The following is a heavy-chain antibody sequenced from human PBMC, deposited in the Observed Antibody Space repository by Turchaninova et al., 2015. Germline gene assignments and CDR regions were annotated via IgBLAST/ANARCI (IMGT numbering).Heavy chain of an antibody. CDR2: FYHSGST. CDR3: ATQSSSWSPFHY. D-gene: IGHD6-13*01. V-gene: IGHV4-38-2*01. J-gene: IGHJ4*02. Sequence: QVQLQESGPGQVTPAETPSLPCAGSGYSTRSGSYWGWIRQPPGTGLEWIGSFYHSGSTYYNPSLKSRVTISLDTSKNQFSLRLSSVTAADTAVFYCATQSSSWSPFHYWGQGTLVTVSS. CDR1: GYSTRSGSY.